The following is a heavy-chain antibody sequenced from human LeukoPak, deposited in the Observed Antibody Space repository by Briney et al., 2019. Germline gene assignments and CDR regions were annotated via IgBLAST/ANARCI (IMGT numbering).Heavy chain of an antibody. CDR1: GFTFSSYG. Sequence: GRSLRLSCAASGFTFSSYGMHWVRQAPGKGLEWVAVIWYDGSNKYYADSVKGRFTIARDNSKNTLYLQMTSLRAQDRAVYYCAKWSYYYSGQGTPVTVSS. CDR3: AKWSYYY. V-gene: IGHV3-33*06. CDR2: IWYDGSNK. D-gene: IGHD3-10*01. J-gene: IGHJ4*02.